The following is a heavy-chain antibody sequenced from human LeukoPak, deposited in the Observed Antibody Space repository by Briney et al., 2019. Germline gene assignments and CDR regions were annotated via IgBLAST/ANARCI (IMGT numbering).Heavy chain of an antibody. CDR1: GFTFSSYR. V-gene: IGHV3-48*01. CDR2: ISSSRSTI. D-gene: IGHD6-19*01. Sequence: GGSLRLSCAASGFTFSSYRMNWVRQAPGKGLEWVSYISSSRSTIYYADSVKGRFTISRDNAKNTLYLQMNSLRAEDTAVYYCAKGFSGWYQLRDYYYYYMDVWGKGTTVTISS. J-gene: IGHJ6*03. CDR3: AKGFSGWYQLRDYYYYYMDV.